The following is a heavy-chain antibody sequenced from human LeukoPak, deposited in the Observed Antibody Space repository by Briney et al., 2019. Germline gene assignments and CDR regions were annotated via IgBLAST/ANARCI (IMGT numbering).Heavy chain of an antibody. J-gene: IGHJ4*02. CDR1: GFTFSTYP. Sequence: GGSPRLSCAASGFTFSTYPMHWVRQAPGTGLEWVAVIADDGKDKHYVESVKGRFTISRDNSKNTLYLQMNSLRVEDTAVYYCARDRHIAAAGYYFDYWGQGTLVTVSS. D-gene: IGHD6-25*01. CDR3: ARDRHIAAAGYYFDY. CDR2: IADDGKDK. V-gene: IGHV3-30*04.